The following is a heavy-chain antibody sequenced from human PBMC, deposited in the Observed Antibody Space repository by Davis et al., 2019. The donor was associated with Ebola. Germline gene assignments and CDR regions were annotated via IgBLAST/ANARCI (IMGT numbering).Heavy chain of an antibody. CDR3: ARHVAHGSGTEALDY. CDR1: GYSVSSSY. V-gene: IGHV4-59*08. J-gene: IGHJ4*02. CDR2: VHNSGTT. Sequence: MPSETLSLTCTVSGYSVSSSYWSWVRQPPGRGLEWIGYVHNSGTTRYNPSLKSRVTISVDTSRNNFSLILSAVTAADAAVYYCARHVAHGSGTEALDYWGQGTLVTVSS. D-gene: IGHD3-10*01.